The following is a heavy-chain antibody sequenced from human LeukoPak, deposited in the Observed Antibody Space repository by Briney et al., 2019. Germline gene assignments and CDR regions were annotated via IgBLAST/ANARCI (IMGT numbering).Heavy chain of an antibody. V-gene: IGHV1-2*02. CDR3: ARQTGSPYYFDY. CDR2: INPNSGGT. D-gene: IGHD1-14*01. CDR1: GYTFTGYY. J-gene: IGHJ4*02. Sequence: GASVKVSCKASGYTFTGYYMHWVRQAPGQGLEWMGWINPNSGGTNYAQKFQGRVTITADESTSTAYMELSSLRSEDTAVYYCARQTGSPYYFDYWGQGTLVTVSS.